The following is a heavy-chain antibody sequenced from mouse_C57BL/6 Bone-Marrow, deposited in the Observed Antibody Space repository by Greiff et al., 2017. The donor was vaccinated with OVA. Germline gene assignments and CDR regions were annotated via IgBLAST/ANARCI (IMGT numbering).Heavy chain of an antibody. CDR1: GYAFTNYL. Sequence: QVQLQQSGAELVRPGTSVKVSCKASGYAFTNYLLEWVKQRPGQGLEWIGVINPGSGGTKYNEKFKGKATLTADKSSSTAYMQLSSLTSEDSAVYFCARNGYGFAYWGQGTLVTVSA. D-gene: IGHD2-2*01. CDR3: ARNGYGFAY. CDR2: INPGSGGT. J-gene: IGHJ3*01. V-gene: IGHV1-54*01.